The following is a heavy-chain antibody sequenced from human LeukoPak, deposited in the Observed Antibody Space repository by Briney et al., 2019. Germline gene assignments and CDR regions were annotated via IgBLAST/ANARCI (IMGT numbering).Heavy chain of an antibody. V-gene: IGHV4-4*07. D-gene: IGHD5/OR15-5a*01. Sequence: PSETLSLTCTVSGGPISGYYWSWIRQPAGKGLEWIGHICSSGTTNYNPSLKSRVTMSLDTSKNQFSLNLRSLTAADTVVYYCARLSPSPDYWGQGTLVTVSS. CDR1: GGPISGYY. CDR2: ICSSGTT. CDR3: ARLSPSPDY. J-gene: IGHJ4*02.